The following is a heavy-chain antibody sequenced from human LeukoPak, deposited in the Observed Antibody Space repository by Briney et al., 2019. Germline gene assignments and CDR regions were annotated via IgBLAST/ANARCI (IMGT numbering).Heavy chain of an antibody. CDR2: IYYSGST. V-gene: IGHV4-59*01. CDR1: GGSISSYY. CDR3: AAIPMVRGALYNWFDP. J-gene: IGHJ5*02. Sequence: SETLSLTCTVSGGSISSYYWSWIRQPPGKGLEWIGYIYYSGSTNYNPSLKSRVTISVDTSKNQFSLKLSSVTAADTAVYYCAAIPMVRGALYNWFDPWGQGTLVTVSS. D-gene: IGHD3-10*01.